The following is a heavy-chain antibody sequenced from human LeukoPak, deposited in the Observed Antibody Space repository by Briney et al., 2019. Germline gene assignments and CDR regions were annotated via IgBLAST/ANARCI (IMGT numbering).Heavy chain of an antibody. CDR2: IRSKAYGGTT. CDR1: GFTFSSYW. J-gene: IGHJ4*02. Sequence: QTGGCLRLSCAASGFTFSSYWRSWVRQAPGEGLGGGGFIRSKAYGGTTEYAASVKGRFTISRDDSKSIAYLQMNSLKTEDTAVYYCTRALYSSGWYYFDYWGQGTLVTVSS. D-gene: IGHD6-19*01. CDR3: TRALYSSGWYYFDY. V-gene: IGHV3-49*04.